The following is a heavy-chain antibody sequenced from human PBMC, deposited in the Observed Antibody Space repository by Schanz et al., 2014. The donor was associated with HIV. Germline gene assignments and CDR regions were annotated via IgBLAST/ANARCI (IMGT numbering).Heavy chain of an antibody. J-gene: IGHJ6*02. D-gene: IGHD5-18*01. V-gene: IGHV3-23*01. Sequence: EVHLLESGGGLVQPGGSLRLSCAASGFTFSTYAMNWVRQAPGKGLEWVSAINSGGRTYYADSVKGRFTISRDSSKNTLFLQMNSLRAEDTAVYYCTRDQAEYGYGQTFYYYGMDVWGQGTTVTVSS. CDR3: TRDQAEYGYGQTFYYYGMDV. CDR2: INSGGRT. CDR1: GFTFSTYA.